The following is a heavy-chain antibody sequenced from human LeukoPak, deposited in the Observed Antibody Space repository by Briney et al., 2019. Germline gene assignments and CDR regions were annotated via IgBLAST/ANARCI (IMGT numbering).Heavy chain of an antibody. CDR3: AQWGKNMDL. V-gene: IGHV4-34*01. J-gene: IGHJ6*03. Sequence: SETLCLSCTVYGGSFSTYYWHWFRQPPGKGLEWIGEINYSGSTKYNPSLKSRVTISIDTSKNQFSLKLSSVTAADTAVYYCAQWGKNMDLWGKGTPVTVSS. D-gene: IGHD3-16*01. CDR1: GGSFSTYY. CDR2: INYSGST.